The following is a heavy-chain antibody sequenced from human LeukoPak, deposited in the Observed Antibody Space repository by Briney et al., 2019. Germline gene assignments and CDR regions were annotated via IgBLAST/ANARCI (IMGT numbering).Heavy chain of an antibody. CDR1: GFTFSSYS. Sequence: GGSLRLSCTASGFTFSSYSMNWVRQAPGKGLEWVSSITGISTYMYYTDSVKGRFTISRDNAKNSLYLQMNSLRAEDTALYYCAKAIDDWFDPWGQGTLVTVSS. V-gene: IGHV3-21*04. CDR3: AKAIDDWFDP. J-gene: IGHJ5*02. CDR2: ITGISTYM.